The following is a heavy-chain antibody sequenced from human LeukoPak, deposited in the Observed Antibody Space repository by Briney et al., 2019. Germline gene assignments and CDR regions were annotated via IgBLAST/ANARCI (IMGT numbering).Heavy chain of an antibody. CDR3: TRLKSGLAAAGKEDVDY. CDR1: GFTFSGSA. Sequence: GGSLRLSCAASGFTFSGSAMHWVRQASGKGLEWVGRIRSKANSYATAYAASVKGRFTISRDDSKTTAYLQMNSLKTEDTAVYYCTRLKSGLAAAGKEDVDYWGQGTLVTVSS. D-gene: IGHD6-13*01. V-gene: IGHV3-73*01. J-gene: IGHJ4*02. CDR2: IRSKANSYAT.